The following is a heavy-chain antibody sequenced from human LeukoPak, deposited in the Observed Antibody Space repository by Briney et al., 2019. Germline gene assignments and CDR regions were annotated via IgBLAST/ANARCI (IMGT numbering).Heavy chain of an antibody. D-gene: IGHD3-16*01. V-gene: IGHV3-23*01. CDR1: GFTFSSYA. J-gene: IGHJ6*02. Sequence: PGGSLRLSCAASGFTFSSYAMSWVRQAPGKGLEWVSAISGSGGSTHYADSVKGRFTISRDNSKNTLYLQMNSLRAEDTAVYYCARYLSLLGLPGWDYYGMDVWGQGTTVTVSS. CDR3: ARYLSLLGLPGWDYYGMDV. CDR2: ISGSGGST.